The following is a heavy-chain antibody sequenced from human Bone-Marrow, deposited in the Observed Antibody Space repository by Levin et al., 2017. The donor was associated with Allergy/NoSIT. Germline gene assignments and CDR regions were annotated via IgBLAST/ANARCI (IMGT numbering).Heavy chain of an antibody. CDR2: ISYDGGNK. CDR3: ARVLSRVAEYFDY. V-gene: IGHV3-30*04. CDR1: GFTFSSYA. J-gene: IGHJ4*02. Sequence: GESLKISCAASGFTFSSYAMHWVRQAPGKGLEWVAVISYDGGNKDYADSVKDRFTISRDNSKNTLYLQMNSLRPDDTALYYCARVLSRVAEYFDYWGQGSLVTVSS. D-gene: IGHD1-26*01.